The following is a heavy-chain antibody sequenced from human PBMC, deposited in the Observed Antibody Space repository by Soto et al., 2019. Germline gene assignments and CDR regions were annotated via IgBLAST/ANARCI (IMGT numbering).Heavy chain of an antibody. D-gene: IGHD3-3*01. CDR2: IYYSGST. Sequence: QLQLQESGPGLVKPSETLSLTCTVSGGSISSSSYYWGWIRQPPGKGLEWIGSIYYSGSTYYNPPLKSRVTISVDTSKNQFSLKLSSVTAADTAVYYCARQATIFGVVIIDNWFDPWGQGTLVTVSS. J-gene: IGHJ5*02. CDR1: GGSISSSSYY. CDR3: ARQATIFGVVIIDNWFDP. V-gene: IGHV4-39*01.